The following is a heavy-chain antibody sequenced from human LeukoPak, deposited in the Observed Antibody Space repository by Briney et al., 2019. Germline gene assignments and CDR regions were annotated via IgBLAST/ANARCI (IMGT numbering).Heavy chain of an antibody. V-gene: IGHV4-59*08. CDR1: GGSISNNY. Sequence: SETLSLTCTVSGGSISNNYWSWVRQPPGKRLEWIAYIQSTGTTDYNPSLKSRVTISLDSSENQFSLKLSSLTAADTAIYYCVRHGIEDPGRVLLDYWGRGTLVTVSS. D-gene: IGHD1-26*01. J-gene: IGHJ4*02. CDR2: IQSTGTT. CDR3: VRHGIEDPGRVLLDY.